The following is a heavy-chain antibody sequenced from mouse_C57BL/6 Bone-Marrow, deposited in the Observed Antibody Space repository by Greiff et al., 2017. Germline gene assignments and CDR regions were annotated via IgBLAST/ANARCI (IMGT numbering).Heavy chain of an antibody. D-gene: IGHD2-5*01. J-gene: IGHJ1*03. CDR1: GYTFTSYW. Sequence: QVQLQQPGAELVKPGASVKLSCKASGYTFTSYWMQWVKQRPGQGLEWIGEIDPSDSYTNYNQKFKGKAPLTVDTAARTAYMPLSSLTSEDSAVYYCARCIYNSNDWGYFDVWGTGTTVTVSS. CDR3: ARCIYNSNDWGYFDV. V-gene: IGHV1-50*01. CDR2: IDPSDSYT.